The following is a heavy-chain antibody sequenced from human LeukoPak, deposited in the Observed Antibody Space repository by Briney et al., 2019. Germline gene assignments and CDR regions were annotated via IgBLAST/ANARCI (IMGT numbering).Heavy chain of an antibody. CDR2: ISYDGSNK. J-gene: IGHJ4*02. V-gene: IGHV3-30*18. Sequence: GGSLRLSCAASGFTFSSYGMHWVRQAPGKGLEWVAVISYDGSNKYYADSVKGRFTISRDNSKNTLYLQMNSLRAEDTAVYYCAKDRGGLDYWGQGTLVTVSS. CDR1: GFTFSSYG. CDR3: AKDRGGLDY. D-gene: IGHD3-16*01.